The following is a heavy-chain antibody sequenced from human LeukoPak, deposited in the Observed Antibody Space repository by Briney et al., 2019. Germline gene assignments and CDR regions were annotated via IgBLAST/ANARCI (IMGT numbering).Heavy chain of an antibody. CDR2: ISSSSSYI. CDR3: ARDLGLPTIG. CDR1: GFTFSSYS. D-gene: IGHD3-16*01. Sequence: GGSLRLSCAASGFTFSSYSMNWVRQAPGKGLKWVSSISSSSSYIYYADSVKGRFTISRDNAKNSLYLQMNNLRAEDTAVYYCARDLGLPTIGWGQGTLVTVSS. V-gene: IGHV3-21*01. J-gene: IGHJ4*02.